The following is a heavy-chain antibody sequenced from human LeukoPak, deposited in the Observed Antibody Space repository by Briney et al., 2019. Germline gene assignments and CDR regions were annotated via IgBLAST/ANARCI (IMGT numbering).Heavy chain of an antibody. V-gene: IGHV4-4*07. J-gene: IGHJ3*01. Sequence: PSETLSLTCNVSAASISRYYWSWLRQPAGKGLEWIGRIYAAGSTTYNPSLKSRVTMSVDGSRKQISLTLNSVTAADTAIYFCARAPPATSSAFDLWGQGTLVTVSS. CDR1: AASISRYY. CDR2: IYAAGST. CDR3: ARAPPATSSAFDL. D-gene: IGHD2-2*01.